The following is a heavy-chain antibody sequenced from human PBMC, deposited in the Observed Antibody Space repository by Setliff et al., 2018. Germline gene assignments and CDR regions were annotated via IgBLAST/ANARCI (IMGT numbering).Heavy chain of an antibody. CDR3: VRVRVVQGYYEFDS. CDR2: IYFNGDT. J-gene: IGHJ4*02. Sequence: SETLSLTCSVSGESFSNNYWSWIRQPPGKGLEWIANIYFNGDTVKQPFPKSRVTISIDTSKNQFSLGLSSVIVADSATYYCVRVRVVQGYYEFDSWGQGALVTVSS. CDR1: GESFSNNY. V-gene: IGHV4-59*12. D-gene: IGHD3-16*01.